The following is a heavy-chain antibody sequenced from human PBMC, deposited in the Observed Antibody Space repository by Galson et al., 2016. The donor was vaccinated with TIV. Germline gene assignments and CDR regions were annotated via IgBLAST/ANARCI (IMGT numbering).Heavy chain of an antibody. CDR2: ILYDGSSQ. V-gene: IGHV3-30*18. D-gene: IGHD3-22*01. CDR1: GFTFSHFG. J-gene: IGHJ4*02. CDR3: AKSGDSRSIDS. Sequence: SLRLSCAASGFTFSHFGMHWVRQSPGKGLEWLAVILYDGSSQFYADSVGGRFAISRDNSKNTLYLQMNSLGAEDTALYYCAKSGDSRSIDSWGQGTLVIVSS.